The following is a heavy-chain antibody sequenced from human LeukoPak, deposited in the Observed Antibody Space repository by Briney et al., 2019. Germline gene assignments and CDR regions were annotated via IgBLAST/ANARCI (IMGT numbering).Heavy chain of an antibody. CDR2: IYYSGST. V-gene: IGHV4-59*01. Sequence: NTSETLSLTCTVSGGSISSYYWSWIRQPPGKGLEWIGYIYYSGSTNYNPSLKSRVTISVDTSKNQFSLKLSSVTAADTAVYYCARDSHCSSTSCSLWYFDLWGRGTLVTVSS. D-gene: IGHD2-2*01. CDR3: ARDSHCSSTSCSLWYFDL. CDR1: GGSISSYY. J-gene: IGHJ2*01.